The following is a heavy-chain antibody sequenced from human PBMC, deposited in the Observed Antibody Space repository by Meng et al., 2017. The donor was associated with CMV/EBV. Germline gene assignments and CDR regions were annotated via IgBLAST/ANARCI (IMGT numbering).Heavy chain of an antibody. D-gene: IGHD3-3*01. CDR2: INPNSGGT. V-gene: IGHV1-2*02. J-gene: IGHJ4*02. CDR3: ARARYVLRFLEDY. CDR1: GYTFTGYY. Sequence: ASVQVSCKASGYTFTGYYMHWVRQAPGQGLEWMGWINPNSGGTNYAQKFQGRVTMTRDTSISTAYMELSRLRSDDTAVYYCARARYVLRFLEDYWGQGTLVTVSS.